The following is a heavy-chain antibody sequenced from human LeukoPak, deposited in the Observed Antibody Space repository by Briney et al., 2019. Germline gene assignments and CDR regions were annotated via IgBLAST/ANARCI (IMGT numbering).Heavy chain of an antibody. J-gene: IGHJ5*02. Sequence: ASVKVSCKASGYTFTSYGISWVRQAPGQGLEWMGWISAYNGNTNYAQKLQGRVTMTTDTSTSTAYMELRSLRSDDTAVYYCASHGGPHDYGDYEVELIDNWFDPWGQGTLVTVSS. V-gene: IGHV1-18*01. CDR1: GYTFTSYG. CDR2: ISAYNGNT. D-gene: IGHD4-17*01. CDR3: ASHGGPHDYGDYEVELIDNWFDP.